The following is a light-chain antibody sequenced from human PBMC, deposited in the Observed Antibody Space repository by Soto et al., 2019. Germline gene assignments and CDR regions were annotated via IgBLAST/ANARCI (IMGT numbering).Light chain of an antibody. CDR1: SSDAGGYNY. J-gene: IGLJ1*01. CDR2: EVT. CDR3: SSFTGASTI. V-gene: IGLV2-8*01. Sequence: QSVLTQPPSASGSPGQSVTITCTGTSSDAGGYNYVSWYQQHPGKAPKLVIYEVTKRPSGVPDRFSGSKSGTTASLTVAGLEAEDEADYSCSSFTGASTIFGTGTKVTVL.